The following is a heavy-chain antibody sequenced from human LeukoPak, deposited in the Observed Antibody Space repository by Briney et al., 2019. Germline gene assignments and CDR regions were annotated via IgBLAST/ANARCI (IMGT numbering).Heavy chain of an antibody. J-gene: IGHJ3*02. V-gene: IGHV4-39*07. Sequence: SETLSLTCTVSGGSISSSSYYWGWIRQPPGKGLEWIGNIFYSGSTYYGPSLKSRLTISLDTSRNQFSLKLNSVTAADTAVYYCAKSNGCGLIDIWGQGTMVTVSS. CDR3: AKSNGCGLIDI. CDR2: IFYSGST. CDR1: GGSISSSSYY. D-gene: IGHD2-21*01.